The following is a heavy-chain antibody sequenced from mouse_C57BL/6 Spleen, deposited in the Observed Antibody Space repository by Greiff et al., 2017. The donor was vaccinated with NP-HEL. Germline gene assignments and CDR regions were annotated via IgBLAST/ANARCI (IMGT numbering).Heavy chain of an antibody. CDR1: GYTFTSYW. CDR3: ARCPIYYYGMGYFDY. J-gene: IGHJ2*01. D-gene: IGHD1-1*01. CDR2: IYPGSGST. V-gene: IGHV1-55*01. Sequence: QVQLQQPGAELVKPGASVKMSCKASGYTFTSYWITWVKQRPGQGLEWIGDIYPGSGSTNYNEKFKSKATLTVDTSSSTAYMQLSSLTSEDSAVYYCARCPIYYYGMGYFDYWGQGTTLTVSS.